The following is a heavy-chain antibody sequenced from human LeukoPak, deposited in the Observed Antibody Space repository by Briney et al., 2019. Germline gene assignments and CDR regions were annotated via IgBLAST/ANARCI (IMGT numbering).Heavy chain of an antibody. V-gene: IGHV4-34*01. CDR3: ARDQRSGIAVAGSNWFDP. Sequence: PSETLSLTCAVYGGSFSGYYWSWIRQPPGKGLEWIGEINHSGSTNYNPSLKSRVTISVDTSKNQFSLKLSSVTAADTAVYYCARDQRSGIAVAGSNWFDPWGQGTLVTVSS. CDR1: GGSFSGYY. J-gene: IGHJ5*02. CDR2: INHSGST. D-gene: IGHD6-19*01.